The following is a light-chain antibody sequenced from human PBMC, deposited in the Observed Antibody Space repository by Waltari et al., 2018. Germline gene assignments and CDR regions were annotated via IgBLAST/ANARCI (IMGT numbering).Light chain of an antibody. V-gene: IGKV3-20*01. J-gene: IGKJ2*01. CDR2: GAS. CDR1: QSITKRY. CDR3: QQYGSSVLYT. Sequence: VFTQSAGTLSLSPGGRATASCRASQSITKRYLACYQQKPGQAPRLLIYGASSRAAGIPDRCSGSGAGRDFTLTTSRLEPEDFAVYYCQQYGSSVLYTFGQGTKLEIK.